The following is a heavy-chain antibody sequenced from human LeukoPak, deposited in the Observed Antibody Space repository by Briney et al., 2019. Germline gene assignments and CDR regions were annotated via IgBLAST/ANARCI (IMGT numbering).Heavy chain of an antibody. CDR2: INPNSGGT. CDR1: GYTFTGYY. J-gene: IGHJ4*02. D-gene: IGHD3-3*01. CDR3: ARDSDPGTIFGVVIDY. Sequence: ASVKVSCTASGYTFTGYYMHWVRQAPGQGLEWMGWINPNSGGTNYAQKFQGRVTMTRDTSISTAYMELSRLRSDDTAVYYCARDSDPGTIFGVVIDYWGQGTLVTVSS. V-gene: IGHV1-2*02.